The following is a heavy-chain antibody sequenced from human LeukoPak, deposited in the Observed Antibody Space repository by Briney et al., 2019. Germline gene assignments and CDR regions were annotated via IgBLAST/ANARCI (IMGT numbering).Heavy chain of an antibody. V-gene: IGHV1-8*02. Sequence: ASVKVSCKASGYTFTGYYMHWVRQATGQGLEWMGWMNPNSGNTGYAQKFQGRVTMTWNTSISTAYMELSSLRSEDTAVYYCARLLRFWFNPWGQGALLTVSS. CDR1: GYTFTGYY. CDR2: MNPNSGNT. D-gene: IGHD4-17*01. J-gene: IGHJ5*02. CDR3: ARLLRFWFNP.